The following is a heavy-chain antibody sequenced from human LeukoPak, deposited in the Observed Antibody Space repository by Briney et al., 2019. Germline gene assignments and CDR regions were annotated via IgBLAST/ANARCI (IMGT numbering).Heavy chain of an antibody. CDR2: INPNSGGT. CDR3: ARDRDYYDSSGYYYYFDY. Sequence: ASVKVSCKASGYTFTGYYMHWVRQAPGQGLEWMGRINPNSGGTNYAQKFQGRVTMTRDTSISTAYMELSRPRSDDTAVYYCARDRDYYDSSGYYYYFDYWGQGTLVTVSS. CDR1: GYTFTGYY. J-gene: IGHJ4*02. V-gene: IGHV1-2*06. D-gene: IGHD3-22*01.